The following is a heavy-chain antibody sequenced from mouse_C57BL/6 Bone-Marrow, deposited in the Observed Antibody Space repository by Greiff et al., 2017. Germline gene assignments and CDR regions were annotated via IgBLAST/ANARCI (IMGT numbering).Heavy chain of an antibody. Sequence: VQLQQSGAELVRPGASVKLSCTASGFNIKDDYMHWVKQRPEQGLEWIGWIDPENGDTEYASKFQGKATITADTSSNTAYLQLSSLTSEDSAVYYCAGSNYEGDYWGQGTTLTVSS. CDR1: GFNIKDDY. CDR2: IDPENGDT. V-gene: IGHV14-4*01. J-gene: IGHJ2*01. CDR3: AGSNYEGDY. D-gene: IGHD2-5*01.